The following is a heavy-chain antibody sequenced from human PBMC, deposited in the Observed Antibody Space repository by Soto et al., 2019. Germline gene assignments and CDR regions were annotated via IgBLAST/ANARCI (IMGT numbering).Heavy chain of an antibody. Sequence: ASVKVSCKASGGTFSSYTISWVRQAPGQGLEWMGRIIPILGIANYAQKFQGRVTITADKSTSTAYMELSSLRSEDTAVYYCARELQLGSAFDIWGQGTMVTVSS. CDR1: GGTFSSYT. J-gene: IGHJ3*02. D-gene: IGHD1-1*01. CDR2: IIPILGIA. CDR3: ARELQLGSAFDI. V-gene: IGHV1-69*02.